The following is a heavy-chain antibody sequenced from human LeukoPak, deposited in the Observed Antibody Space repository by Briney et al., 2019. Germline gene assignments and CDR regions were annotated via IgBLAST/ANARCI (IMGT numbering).Heavy chain of an antibody. J-gene: IGHJ4*02. CDR3: AGVQRSIVTDYY. D-gene: IGHD1-26*01. CDR1: GFTFSAYA. Sequence: HLGGSLRLSCAASGFTFSAYAMSWVRQAPGKGLEWVSAISGSGSSTYYADSVKGRFTISRDNSKNTLYLQMSSLSTEDTATYYCAGVQRSIVTDYYWGQGTLVTVSS. V-gene: IGHV3-23*01. CDR2: ISGSGSST.